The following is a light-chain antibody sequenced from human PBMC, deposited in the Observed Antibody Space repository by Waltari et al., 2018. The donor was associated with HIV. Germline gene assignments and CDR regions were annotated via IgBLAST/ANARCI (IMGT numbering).Light chain of an antibody. J-gene: IGLJ3*02. V-gene: IGLV3-21*04. CDR3: QVWDSSSDLNWV. CDR1: NIGIKS. Sequence: SYVLTQPPSVSVAPGKTARITCGGHNIGIKSVRWYQQKPGQAPVLVIYDDSDRPSGIPERFSGSNSGNTATLTISRVEAGDEADYYCQVWDSSSDLNWVFGGGTKLTVL. CDR2: DDS.